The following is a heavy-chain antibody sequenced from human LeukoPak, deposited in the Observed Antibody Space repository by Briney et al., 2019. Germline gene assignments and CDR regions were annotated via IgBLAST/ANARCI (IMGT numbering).Heavy chain of an antibody. Sequence: GGSLRLSCAASGFTFSTYWMSWVRQAPGKGLEWVAFISYDGSNKYYTDSVKGRFTISRDNSKKTLYLQMNSLRAEDSAVYYRARGRTVFIHFDAFDIWGQGTMVTVSS. CDR1: GFTFSTYW. D-gene: IGHD2-21*01. CDR2: ISYDGSNK. J-gene: IGHJ3*02. CDR3: ARGRTVFIHFDAFDI. V-gene: IGHV3-30*03.